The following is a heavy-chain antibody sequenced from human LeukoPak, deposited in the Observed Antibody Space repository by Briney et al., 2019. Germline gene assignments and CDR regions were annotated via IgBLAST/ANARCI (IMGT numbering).Heavy chain of an antibody. Sequence: SVKVSCKASGGTFSSHTVSWVRQAPGQGLEWMGGIIPIFDTANYAQKFQGRVTITTDESTITAYKELSSLRSEDTAVHYCGVLYFDRSPPPHRYYMDVWGKGTTVTVSS. J-gene: IGHJ6*03. CDR3: GVLYFDRSPPPHRYYMDV. V-gene: IGHV1-69*05. CDR1: GGTFSSHT. D-gene: IGHD3-9*01. CDR2: IIPIFDTA.